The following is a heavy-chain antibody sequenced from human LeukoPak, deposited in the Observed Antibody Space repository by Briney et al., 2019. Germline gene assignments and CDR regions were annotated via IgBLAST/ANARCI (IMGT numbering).Heavy chain of an antibody. CDR1: GGSISSGGYY. V-gene: IGHV4-31*03. J-gene: IGHJ4*02. CDR2: IYYSGST. D-gene: IGHD4-11*01. Sequence: PSQTLSLTCTVSGGSISSGGYYWSWIRQHPGKGLEWIGYIYYSGSTYYNQSLKSRVTISVDTSKNQFSLKLSSVTAADTAVYYCARAVLDYSTLYYFDYWGQGTLVTVSS. CDR3: ARAVLDYSTLYYFDY.